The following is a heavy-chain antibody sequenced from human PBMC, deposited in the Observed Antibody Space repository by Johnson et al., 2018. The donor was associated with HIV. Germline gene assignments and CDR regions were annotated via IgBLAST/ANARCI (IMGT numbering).Heavy chain of an antibody. CDR2: ISYDGRNK. D-gene: IGHD3-22*01. CDR1: GFTFSSYP. J-gene: IGHJ3*02. CDR3: ARDFDSSGYLDAFDI. V-gene: IGHV3-30*14. Sequence: QVQLVESGGGVVLPGRSLRLSCAASGFTFSSYPMHWVRQAPGKGLEWMTVISYDGRNKYNADSVKGRFTISRDNSKNTLYLQMNSLRAEDTAVYYCARDFDSSGYLDAFDIWGQGTMVTVSS.